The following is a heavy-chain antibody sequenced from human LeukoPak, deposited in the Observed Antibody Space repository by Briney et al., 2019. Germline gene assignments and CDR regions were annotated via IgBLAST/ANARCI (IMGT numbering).Heavy chain of an antibody. CDR3: ARRGKYCSGGSCYYGMDV. V-gene: IGHV4-34*01. CDR2: INHSGST. D-gene: IGHD2-15*01. J-gene: IGHJ6*04. CDR1: GGSFRGYY. Sequence: SETLSLTCAVYGGSFRGYYWSWIRQPPGKGLEWIGEINHSGSTNYNPSLKSRVTISVDTSKNQFSLKLSSVTDADTAVYYCARRGKYCSGGSCYYGMDVWGKGTTVTVSS.